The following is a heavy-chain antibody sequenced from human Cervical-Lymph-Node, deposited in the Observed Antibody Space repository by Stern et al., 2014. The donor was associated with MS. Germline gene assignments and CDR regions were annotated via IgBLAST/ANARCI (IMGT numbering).Heavy chain of an antibody. J-gene: IGHJ4*02. D-gene: IGHD5-12*01. CDR1: GFTFSSHA. V-gene: IGHV3-30*01. Sequence: VQLVESGGGVVQPGRSLRLSCAASGFTFSSHAMHWVRQAPGKGLEWGAVISYDGSDKNDADSVKGRFTISRDNSRNTLYLQMNSLRVDDTAVYYCARGGAVATSDYYFDYWGQGILVTVYS. CDR2: ISYDGSDK. CDR3: ARGGAVATSDYYFDY.